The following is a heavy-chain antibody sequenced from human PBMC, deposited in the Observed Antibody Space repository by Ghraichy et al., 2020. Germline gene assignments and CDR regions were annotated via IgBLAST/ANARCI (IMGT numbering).Heavy chain of an antibody. J-gene: IGHJ3*02. CDR1: AFTFSNYA. V-gene: IGHV3-23*01. Sequence: GGSLRLSCAASAFTFSNYAMTWVRHAPGKGLEWVSTIGGSGSRTYYTDSVKGRFTISRDNSKNTLYLQMNSLRAEDTAVYYCAKDRDYYDSSGYYFNDFDIWGQGTPVTVSS. D-gene: IGHD3-22*01. CDR2: IGGSGSRT. CDR3: AKDRDYYDSSGYYFNDFDI.